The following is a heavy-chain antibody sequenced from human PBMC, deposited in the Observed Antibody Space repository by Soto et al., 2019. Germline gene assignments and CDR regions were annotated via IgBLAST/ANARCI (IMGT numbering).Heavy chain of an antibody. CDR1: GFTFSSYS. Sequence: EVQLVESGGGLVQPGGPLRLSCAASGFTFSSYSMNWVRQAPGKGLEWVSSISSTSSTIYYADSVKGRFTISRDNAKNSLYRQMNSLRDEDTAVYYCARDILAYCGCDCYDHFDYWGQGTLVTVSS. CDR2: ISSTSSTI. V-gene: IGHV3-48*02. CDR3: ARDILAYCGCDCYDHFDY. D-gene: IGHD2-21*02. J-gene: IGHJ4*02.